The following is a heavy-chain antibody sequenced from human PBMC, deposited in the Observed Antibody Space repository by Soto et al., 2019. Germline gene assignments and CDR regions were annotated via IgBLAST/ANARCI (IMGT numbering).Heavy chain of an antibody. CDR2: ISSSSSYI. V-gene: IGHV3-21*01. CDR3: AREKMATTPPFDY. CDR1: GFTFSSYS. Sequence: GGSLRLSCAASGFTFSSYSMNWVRQAPGKGLEWVSSISSSSSYIYYADSVKGRFTISRDNAKNSLYLQMNSLRAEDTAVYYCAREKMATTPPFDYWGQGTLVTVSS. D-gene: IGHD5-12*01. J-gene: IGHJ4*02.